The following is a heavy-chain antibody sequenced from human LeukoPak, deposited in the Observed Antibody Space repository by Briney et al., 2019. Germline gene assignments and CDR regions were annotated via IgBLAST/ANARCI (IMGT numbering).Heavy chain of an antibody. J-gene: IGHJ4*02. D-gene: IGHD5-12*01. Sequence: PGGSLRLSCAASGFTLSAYWMHWVRQAPGKGLIWVSRIEGDGNRITYADSVKGRFTISRDNAKNTLYLQMNSLRAEDTAVYYCTRDWRNLGYDYWGQGTLVTVSS. V-gene: IGHV3-74*01. CDR3: TRDWRNLGYDY. CDR2: IEGDGNRI. CDR1: GFTLSAYW.